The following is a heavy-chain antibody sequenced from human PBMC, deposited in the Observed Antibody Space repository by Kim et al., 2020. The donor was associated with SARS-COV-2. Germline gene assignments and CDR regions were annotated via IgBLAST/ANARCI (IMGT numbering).Heavy chain of an antibody. CDR1: GYTFTGYY. V-gene: IGHV1-2*02. CDR3: APGCSTSGTLGASGASYYFDY. J-gene: IGHJ4*02. Sequence: ASVKVSCKASGYTFTGYYIHWVRQAPGQGLEWMGWINPNSGGTNYAQKFQGRVTMTRDTSISTAYMELSRLRSDDTAVYYCAPGCSTSGTLGASGASYYFDYWGQGTLVTVSS. CDR2: INPNSGGT. D-gene: IGHD1-1*01.